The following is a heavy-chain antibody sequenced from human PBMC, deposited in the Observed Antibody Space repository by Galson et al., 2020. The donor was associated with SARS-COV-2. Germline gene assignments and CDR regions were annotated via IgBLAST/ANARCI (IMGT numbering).Heavy chain of an antibody. J-gene: IGHJ4*02. CDR3: ARILSSGYSGYDLFDY. Sequence: TGGSLRLSCAVSGFTFSDYYMSWIRQAPGKGLEWVSYISSGGSTIYYADSVKGRFTISRDNARNSLYLQMNSLSAEDTAVYYCARILSSGYSGYDLFDYWGQGTQVTVSS. CDR1: GFTFSDYY. V-gene: IGHV3-11*01. CDR2: ISSGGSTI. D-gene: IGHD5-12*01.